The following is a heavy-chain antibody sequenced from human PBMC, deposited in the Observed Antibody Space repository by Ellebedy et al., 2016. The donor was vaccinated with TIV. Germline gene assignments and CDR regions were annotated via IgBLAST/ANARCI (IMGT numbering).Heavy chain of an antibody. V-gene: IGHV3-30*18. CDR3: AKGLRSGTTYHGRDRALDY. J-gene: IGHJ4*02. CDR2: MSYAGTND. Sequence: PGGSLRLSCAASGFSFGTYGMHWVRQAPGKGLAWVASMSYAGTNDYHASSVRGRFVISRDNSKRMLYLQLNSLRAEDTAMYYCAKGLRSGTTYHGRDRALDYWGQGTLVTVSS. CDR1: GFSFGTYG. D-gene: IGHD4-17*01.